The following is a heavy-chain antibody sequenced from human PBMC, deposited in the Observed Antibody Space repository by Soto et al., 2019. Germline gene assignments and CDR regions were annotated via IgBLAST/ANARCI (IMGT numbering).Heavy chain of an antibody. CDR2: IYYSGST. CDR3: ARQVAAAGGYY. Sequence: SETLSLTCTVSGGSISSYYWSWIRQPPGKGLEWIGYIYYSGSTNYNPSLKSRVTISVDTSKNQFSLKLSSVTAADTAVYYCARQVAAAGGYYWGQGTLVTVSS. V-gene: IGHV4-59*01. CDR1: GGSISSYY. D-gene: IGHD6-13*01. J-gene: IGHJ4*02.